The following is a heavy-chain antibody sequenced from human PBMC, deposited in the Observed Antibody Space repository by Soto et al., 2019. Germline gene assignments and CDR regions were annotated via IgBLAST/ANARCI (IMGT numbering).Heavy chain of an antibody. CDR3: ATGLYCSGGSCYSYSYYFDY. CDR2: FDPEDGET. CDR1: GFTLTELS. V-gene: IGHV1-24*01. J-gene: IGHJ4*02. D-gene: IGHD2-15*01. Sequence: ASVQVSCKVSGFTLTELSMHWARQAPGKGLEWMGGFDPEDGETIYAQKFQGRVTMTEDTSTDTAYMELSSLRSEDTAVYYCATGLYCSGGSCYSYSYYFDYWGQGTLVNVSS.